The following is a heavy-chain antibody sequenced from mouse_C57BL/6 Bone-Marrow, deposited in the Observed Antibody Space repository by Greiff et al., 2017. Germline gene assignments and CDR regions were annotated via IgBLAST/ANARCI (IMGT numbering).Heavy chain of an antibody. CDR2: ISSGGSYT. Sequence: EVQLVESGGDLVKPGGSLKLSCAASGFTFSSYGMSWVRQTPDKRLEWVATISSGGSYTYYPDSVKGRFTISRDNAKNTLYLQMSSLQSEDTAMYYCARQGGYWYFDVWGTGTTVTVSS. J-gene: IGHJ1*03. V-gene: IGHV5-6*01. CDR3: ARQGGYWYFDV. CDR1: GFTFSSYG.